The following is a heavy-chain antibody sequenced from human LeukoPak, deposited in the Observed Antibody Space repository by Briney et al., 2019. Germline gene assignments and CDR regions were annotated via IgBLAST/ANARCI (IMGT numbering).Heavy chain of an antibody. V-gene: IGHV3-7*03. CDR3: ARVVGGGYDFWSGYYSAFYYYGMDV. J-gene: IGHJ6*02. CDR2: IKQDGSEK. Sequence: GGSLRLSCAASGLTFSNYWMSWVRQAPGKGLEWVANIKQDGSEKYYVDSVKGRFTISRDNAKNSLYLQMNSLRAEDTAVYYCARVVGGGYDFWSGYYSAFYYYGMDVWGQGTTVTVSS. CDR1: GLTFSNYW. D-gene: IGHD3-3*01.